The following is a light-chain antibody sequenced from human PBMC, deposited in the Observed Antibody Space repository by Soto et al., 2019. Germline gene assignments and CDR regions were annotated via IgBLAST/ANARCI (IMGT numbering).Light chain of an antibody. V-gene: IGKV3-20*01. Sequence: EIVLTQSPGTLSLTPGERATLSCRASQSVSSSYLAWYQQKPGQAPRLLIYGASSRATGIPDRFSGSGSGTDFTLTISRLEPEDFATYYCQKCHYLPIFGPGTTVDLK. J-gene: IGKJ3*01. CDR1: QSVSSSY. CDR3: QKCHYLPI. CDR2: GAS.